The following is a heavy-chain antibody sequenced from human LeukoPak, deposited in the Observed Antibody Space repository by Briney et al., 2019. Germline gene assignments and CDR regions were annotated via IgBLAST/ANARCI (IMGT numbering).Heavy chain of an antibody. V-gene: IGHV1-69*13. D-gene: IGHD5-24*01. CDR1: GGTFSSYA. J-gene: IGHJ4*02. CDR3: ARASRRDGYNFGADY. Sequence: SVKVSCKASGGTFSSYATSWVRQAPGQGLEWMGGIIPIFGTANYAQKFQGRVTITADESTSTAYMELSSLRSEDTAVYYCARASRRDGYNFGADYWGQGTLVTVSS. CDR2: IIPIFGTA.